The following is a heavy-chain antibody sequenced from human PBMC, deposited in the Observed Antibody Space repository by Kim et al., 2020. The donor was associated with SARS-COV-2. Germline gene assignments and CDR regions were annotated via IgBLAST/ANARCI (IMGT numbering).Heavy chain of an antibody. CDR2: ISYDGSNK. CDR3: ARGVSGTPAARD. CDR1: GFTFSSYG. D-gene: IGHD1-1*01. J-gene: IGHJ4*02. Sequence: GGSLRLSCAASGFTFSSYGMHWVRQAPGKGLEWVAVISYDGSNKYYADSVKGRFTISRDNSKNTLYLQMNSLRAEDTAVYYCARGVSGTPAARDWGQGTLVTVSS. V-gene: IGHV3-33*05.